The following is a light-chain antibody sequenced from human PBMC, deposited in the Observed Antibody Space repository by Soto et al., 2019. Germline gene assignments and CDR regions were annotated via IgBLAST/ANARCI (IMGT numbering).Light chain of an antibody. CDR3: QQYDNWPPYT. CDR2: GAS. J-gene: IGKJ2*01. CDR1: RIININ. V-gene: IGKV3-15*01. Sequence: DIFMTQSPATQSASPGERVTLSCRASRIININLAWYQQKAGQAPRLLIYGASTRAAGIPARFSGSGAGTEFTLILSSLQSEDSGVYYCQQYDNWPPYTFGQGTKLEIK.